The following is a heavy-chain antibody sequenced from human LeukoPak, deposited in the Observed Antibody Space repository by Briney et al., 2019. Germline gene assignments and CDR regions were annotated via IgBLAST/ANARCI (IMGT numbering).Heavy chain of an antibody. D-gene: IGHD6-19*01. Sequence: GRSLRLSCSASGFIFSDYGMHWVRQAPGKGLEWLAFISYDGRTKNYADSVKGRFTFSRDNSKDTLYLQMNSLRAEDTAVYYCARVNRKQWLVRSEYYFDYWGQGTLVTVSS. CDR2: ISYDGRTK. V-gene: IGHV3-30*04. CDR1: GFIFSDYG. CDR3: ARVNRKQWLVRSEYYFDY. J-gene: IGHJ4*02.